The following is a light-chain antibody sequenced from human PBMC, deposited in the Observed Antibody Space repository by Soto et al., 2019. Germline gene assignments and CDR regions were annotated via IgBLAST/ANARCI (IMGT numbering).Light chain of an antibody. CDR3: QKYNGDQWT. CDR2: AAS. V-gene: IGKV1-27*01. CDR1: QGISNY. Sequence: DIQMTQSPSSLSASVGDRVTIACRASQGISNYLVWYQQKPGKVPKLLLYAASTLQSGVPSRLSGSGSGTEFTLTITSLQPEDVATYYCQKYNGDQWTFGQGTRVEIK. J-gene: IGKJ1*01.